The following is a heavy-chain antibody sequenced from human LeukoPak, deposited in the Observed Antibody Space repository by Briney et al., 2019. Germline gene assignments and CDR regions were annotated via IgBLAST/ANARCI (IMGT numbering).Heavy chain of an antibody. CDR3: ASGHSGSWLTG. V-gene: IGHV4-59*01. Sequence: PSETLSLTCTVSGGSISSYYWSWIRQPPGKGLEWIGYIYYSGSTNYNPSLKSRVTISVDTSKNQFSLKLSSVTAAVTAVYYCASGHSGSWLTGWGQGTLVTVSS. J-gene: IGHJ4*02. CDR1: GGSISSYY. CDR2: IYYSGST. D-gene: IGHD6-13*01.